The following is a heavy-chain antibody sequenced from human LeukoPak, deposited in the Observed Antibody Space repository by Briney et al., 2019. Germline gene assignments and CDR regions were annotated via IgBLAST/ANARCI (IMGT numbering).Heavy chain of an antibody. CDR3: ARGVRDTAMAPFDY. J-gene: IGHJ4*02. CDR1: GGSFSGYY. D-gene: IGHD5-18*01. CDR2: INHSGST. V-gene: IGHV4-34*01. Sequence: SETLSLTCAVYGGSFSGYYWSWIRQPPGKGLEWIGEINHSGSTNYNPSLKSRVTISVDTSKNQFSLKLSSVAAADTAVYYCARGVRDTAMAPFDYWGQGTLVTVSS.